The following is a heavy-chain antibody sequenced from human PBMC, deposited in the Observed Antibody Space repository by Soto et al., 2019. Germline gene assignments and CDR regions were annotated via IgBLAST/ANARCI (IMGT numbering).Heavy chain of an antibody. CDR1: GYNLTELP. J-gene: IGHJ5*02. Sequence: ASVKASCKVSGYNLTELPMHWVRQAPGKGLAWMGAFDPEDGETIYAQKFQGRVTMTEDTSTDTAYMELSSLRSEDTAVYYCATYYYSGGYYYTFPWFDPWGQGTMVTVSS. V-gene: IGHV1-24*01. D-gene: IGHD3-22*01. CDR2: FDPEDGET. CDR3: ATYYYSGGYYYTFPWFDP.